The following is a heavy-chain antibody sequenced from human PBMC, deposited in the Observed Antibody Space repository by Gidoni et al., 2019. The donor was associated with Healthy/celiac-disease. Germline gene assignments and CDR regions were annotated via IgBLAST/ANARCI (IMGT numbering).Heavy chain of an antibody. Sequence: EVQLLESGGGLVQPGGSLRLSCAASGFTFSSYAMSWVRQAPGKGLEWVSAISGSGGSTYYADSVKGRFTISRDNSKNTLYLQMNSLRAEDTAVYYCAKVGYDFWSVSGGRLFDIWGQGTMVTVSS. CDR3: AKVGYDFWSVSGGRLFDI. J-gene: IGHJ3*02. V-gene: IGHV3-23*01. CDR2: ISGSGGST. D-gene: IGHD3-3*01. CDR1: GFTFSSYA.